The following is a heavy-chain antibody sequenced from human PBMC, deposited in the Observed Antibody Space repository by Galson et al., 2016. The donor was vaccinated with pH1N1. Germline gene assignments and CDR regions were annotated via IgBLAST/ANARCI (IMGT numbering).Heavy chain of an antibody. D-gene: IGHD6-13*01. Sequence: SLRLSCAASGFTFNNYGMHWVRQAPGKGLEWVAVISYDGSNKYYADSVKGRFTISRDDSKNMLYLQMNSLRAEDTAVYYCAKVVRGSSWPSFDYWGQGTLVTVSS. CDR3: AKVVRGSSWPSFDY. CDR2: ISYDGSNK. V-gene: IGHV3-30*18. J-gene: IGHJ4*02. CDR1: GFTFNNYG.